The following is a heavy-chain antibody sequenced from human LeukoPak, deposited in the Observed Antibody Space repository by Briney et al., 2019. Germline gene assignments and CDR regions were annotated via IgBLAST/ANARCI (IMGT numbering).Heavy chain of an antibody. CDR1: GFTFSSYS. CDR3: AKGSGSRHDAFDI. J-gene: IGHJ3*02. D-gene: IGHD1-26*01. V-gene: IGHV3-21*01. CDR2: ISSSSSYI. Sequence: PGGSLRLSCAASGFTFSSYSMNWVRQAPGKGLEWVSSISSSSSYIYYAASVKGRFTISRENAKNSLYLQMNSLRAEDTAVYYCAKGSGSRHDAFDIWGQGTMVTVSS.